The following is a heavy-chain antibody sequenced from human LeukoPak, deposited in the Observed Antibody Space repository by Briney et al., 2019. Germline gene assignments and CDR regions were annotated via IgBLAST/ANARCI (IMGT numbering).Heavy chain of an antibody. CDR1: GFTVSSNY. J-gene: IGHJ5*02. CDR2: IYSGGST. Sequence: GGSLRLSCAASGFTVSSNYMSWVRQAPGKGLEWVSVIYSGGSTYYADSVKGRFTISRDNSKNTLYLQMNSLRAEDTAVYYCARDTAHSNYIFDPWGQGTLVTVSS. D-gene: IGHD4-4*01. V-gene: IGHV3-66*01. CDR3: ARDTAHSNYIFDP.